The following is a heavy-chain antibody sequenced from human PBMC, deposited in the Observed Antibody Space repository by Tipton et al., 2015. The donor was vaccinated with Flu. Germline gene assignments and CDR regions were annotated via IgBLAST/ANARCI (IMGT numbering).Heavy chain of an antibody. J-gene: IGHJ6*02. CDR2: VHRSGST. V-gene: IGHV4-38-2*01. D-gene: IGHD2/OR15-2a*01. CDR3: ATSAQVSMHYYSSYGLDV. Sequence: TLSLTCSVFGDSIGSRYYWGWIRQPPGKGLEWIGNVHRSGSTYYNPSLRSRVTMSVDTSRNQFSLKLTSVTAADTAVYYCATSAQVSMHYYSSYGLDVWGQGTTVTVSS. CDR1: GDSIGSRYY.